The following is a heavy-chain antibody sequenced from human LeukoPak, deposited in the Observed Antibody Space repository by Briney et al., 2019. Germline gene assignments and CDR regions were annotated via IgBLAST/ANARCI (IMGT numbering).Heavy chain of an antibody. J-gene: IGHJ6*03. V-gene: IGHV3-11*04. CDR2: ISSSGSTI. CDR3: ARVRKSGYSHYYYYMDV. CDR1: GFTFSDYY. D-gene: IGHD5-18*01. Sequence: GGSLRLSCAASGFTFSDYYMGWIRQAPGKGLEWVSYISSSGSTIYYADSVKGRFTISRDNAKNSLYLQMNSLRAEDTAVYYCARVRKSGYSHYYYYMDVWGKGTTVTVSS.